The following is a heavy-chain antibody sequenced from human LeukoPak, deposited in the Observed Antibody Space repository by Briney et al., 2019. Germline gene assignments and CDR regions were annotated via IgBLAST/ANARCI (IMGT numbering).Heavy chain of an antibody. CDR1: GGSISSYY. J-gene: IGHJ6*04. CDR3: ARVHADFYYYYGMDV. Sequence: SETLSLTCTVSGGSISSYYWSWIRQPPGKGLEWIGYTYYSGSTNYNPSLKSRVTISVDTSKNQFSLKLSSVTAADTAVYYCARVHADFYYYYGMDVWGKGTTVTVSS. D-gene: IGHD2-21*02. CDR2: TYYSGST. V-gene: IGHV4-59*01.